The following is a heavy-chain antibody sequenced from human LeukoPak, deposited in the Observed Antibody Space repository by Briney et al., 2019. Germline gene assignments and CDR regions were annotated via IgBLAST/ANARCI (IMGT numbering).Heavy chain of an antibody. CDR3: ARGGLSAALDY. J-gene: IGHJ4*02. Sequence: GGSLRLSCAASGFRLSTYWMSWVRQAPGKGLEWVANIREDGSEKYYVDCVKGRFTISRDNAKNSFNLKMNGLRAEDTAVCYCARGGLSAALDYWGQGTVVTVSS. CDR2: IREDGSEK. CDR1: GFRLSTYW. V-gene: IGHV3-7*03. D-gene: IGHD2-2*01.